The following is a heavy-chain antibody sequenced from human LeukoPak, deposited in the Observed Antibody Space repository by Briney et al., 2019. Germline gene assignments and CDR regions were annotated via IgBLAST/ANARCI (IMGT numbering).Heavy chain of an antibody. CDR2: IIPIFGTA. V-gene: IGHV1-69*13. CDR1: GYTFTSYY. Sequence: ASVKVSCKASGYTFTSYYMHWVRQAPGQGLEWMGGIIPIFGTANYAQKFQGRVTITADESTSTAYMELSSLRSEDTAVYYCAINDCSSTSCYAGGNHYYYYYGMDVWGQGTTVTVSS. J-gene: IGHJ6*02. CDR3: AINDCSSTSCYAGGNHYYYYYGMDV. D-gene: IGHD2-2*01.